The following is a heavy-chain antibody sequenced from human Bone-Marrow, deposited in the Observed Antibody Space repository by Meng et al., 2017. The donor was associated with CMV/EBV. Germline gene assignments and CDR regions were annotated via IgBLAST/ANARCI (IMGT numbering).Heavy chain of an antibody. D-gene: IGHD3-3*02. V-gene: IGHV3-15*01. J-gene: IGHJ4*02. CDR1: GFTFANAW. CDR2: IKSGGGTT. Sequence: GESLKISCAASGFTFANAWMSWVRQAPGKGLEWVARIKSGGGTTEYAAPVRGRFSISRDDSYNTLYLQMNSLKTEDTAIYYCATDRPEVLAQIAFWGQGTRVTGSS. CDR3: ATDRPEVLAQIAF.